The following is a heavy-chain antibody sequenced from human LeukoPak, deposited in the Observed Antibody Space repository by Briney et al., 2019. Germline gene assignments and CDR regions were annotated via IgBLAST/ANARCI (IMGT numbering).Heavy chain of an antibody. CDR3: AAYSSSNAREFQH. CDR2: IKQDGSET. Sequence: GGSLRLSCAASGFTFSNNWMTWVRQAPGKGLEWVANIKQDGSETYYADSVKGRFTISRDIAKNSLYLQMNSLGAEDTAVYYCAAYSSSNAREFQHWGQGTLVTVSA. CDR1: GFTFSNNW. V-gene: IGHV3-7*01. J-gene: IGHJ1*01. D-gene: IGHD2-2*01.